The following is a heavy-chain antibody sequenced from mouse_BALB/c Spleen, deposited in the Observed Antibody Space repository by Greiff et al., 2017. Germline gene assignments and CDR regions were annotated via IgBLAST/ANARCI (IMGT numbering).Heavy chain of an antibody. CDR3: ARGANWEGYFDY. D-gene: IGHD4-1*01. CDR2: ISSGSSTI. J-gene: IGHJ2*01. CDR1: GFTFSSFG. V-gene: IGHV5-17*02. Sequence: EVQLVESGGGLVQPGGSRKLSCAASGFTFSSFGMHWVRQAPEKGLEWVAYISSGSSTIYYADTVKGRFTISRDNPKNTLFLQMTSLRSEDTAMYYCARGANWEGYFDYWGQGTTLTVSS.